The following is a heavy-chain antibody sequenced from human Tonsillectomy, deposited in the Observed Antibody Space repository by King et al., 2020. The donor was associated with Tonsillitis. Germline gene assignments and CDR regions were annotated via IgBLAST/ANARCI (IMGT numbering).Heavy chain of an antibody. V-gene: IGHV3-30*18. Sequence: QVQLVESGGGVVQPGRSLRLSCAASGFTFSSYGMHWVRQAPGKGLEWVAVISYDGSNKYYADSVKGRFTISRDNDKNTLFLQMNSLRAVDTAVYYCAKEAFDYGTPFYYFDYWGQGTLVTVSS. D-gene: IGHD4-17*01. CDR2: ISYDGSNK. J-gene: IGHJ4*02. CDR1: GFTFSSYG. CDR3: AKEAFDYGTPFYYFDY.